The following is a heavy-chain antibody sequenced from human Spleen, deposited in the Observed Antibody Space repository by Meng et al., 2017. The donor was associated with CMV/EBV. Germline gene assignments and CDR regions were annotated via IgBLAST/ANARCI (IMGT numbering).Heavy chain of an antibody. Sequence: GESLKISCAASGFTFSSYAMHWVRQAPGKGLEWVAVISYDGSNKYYADSVKGRFTISRDNSKNTLYLQMNSLRAEDTAVYYCARGGIAAAGIGWFDPWGQGTLVTVSS. CDR2: ISYDGSNK. D-gene: IGHD6-13*01. J-gene: IGHJ5*02. CDR3: ARGGIAAAGIGWFDP. CDR1: GFTFSSYA. V-gene: IGHV3-30*04.